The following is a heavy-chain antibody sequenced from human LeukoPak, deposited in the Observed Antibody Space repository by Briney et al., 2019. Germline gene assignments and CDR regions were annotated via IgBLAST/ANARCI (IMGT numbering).Heavy chain of an antibody. D-gene: IGHD5-18*01. CDR2: INPNSGGT. CDR3: ARAWNTYGDFDY. CDR1: GYTFIGYY. J-gene: IGHJ4*02. Sequence: ASVKVSCKASGYTFIGYYMNWVRQAPGQGLEGMGWINPNSGGTNYAQEFQGRVTMTRDTSISTDYMELRRLTSDDTAVYYCARAWNTYGDFDYWGQGTVVTVSS. V-gene: IGHV1-2*02.